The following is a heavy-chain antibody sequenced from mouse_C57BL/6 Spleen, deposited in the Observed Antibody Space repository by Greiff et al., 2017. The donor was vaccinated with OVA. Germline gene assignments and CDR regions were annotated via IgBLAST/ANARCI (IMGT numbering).Heavy chain of an antibody. CDR2: IDPNSGGT. CDR1: GYTFTSYW. D-gene: IGHD1-1*01. V-gene: IGHV1-72*01. Sequence: QVHVKQSGAELVKPGASVKLSCKASGYTFTSYWMHWVKQRPGRGLEWIGRIDPNSGGTKYNEKFKSKATLTVDKPSSKAYMQLSSLTSEDSAVYYCARSPGSSYGFAYWGQGTLVTVSA. CDR3: ARSPGSSYGFAY. J-gene: IGHJ3*01.